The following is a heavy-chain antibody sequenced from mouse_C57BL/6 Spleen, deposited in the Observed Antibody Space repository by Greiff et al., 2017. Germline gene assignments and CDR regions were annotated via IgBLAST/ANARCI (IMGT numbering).Heavy chain of an antibody. J-gene: IGHJ2*01. D-gene: IGHD2-4*01. CDR1: GYSFTGYY. CDR2: INPSTGGT. CDR3: ARSGDYDNFDY. V-gene: IGHV1-42*01. Sequence: VQLQQSGPELVKPGASVQISCKASGYSFTGYYMNWVKQSPEKSLEWIGEINPSTGGTTYNQKFKAKATLTVDKSSSTAYMQLKSLTSEDSAVYYCARSGDYDNFDYWGQGTTLTVSS.